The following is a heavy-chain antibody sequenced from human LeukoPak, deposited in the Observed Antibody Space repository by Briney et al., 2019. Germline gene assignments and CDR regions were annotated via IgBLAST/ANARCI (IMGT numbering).Heavy chain of an antibody. CDR1: AFRFSNYW. CDR3: AKGGARSYNTCYSDAFDI. V-gene: IGHV3-7*01. CDR2: VNQGGSEK. Sequence: GGSLRLSCAASAFRFSNYWVTWVRQAPGKGLEWVAIVNQGGSEKYYVGSVEGRFTISRDYAKNSVYLEMNSLRAEDTAVYYCAKGGARSYNTCYSDAFDIWGQGTTVTVSS. J-gene: IGHJ3*02. D-gene: IGHD2-15*01.